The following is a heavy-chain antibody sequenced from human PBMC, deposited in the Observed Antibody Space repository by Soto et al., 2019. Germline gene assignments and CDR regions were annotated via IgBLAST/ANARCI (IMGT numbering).Heavy chain of an antibody. J-gene: IGHJ6*02. CDR1: GGSISSGGYS. CDR2: IYHSGST. D-gene: IGHD3-3*01. V-gene: IGHV4-30-2*01. CDR3: ARARGFAHITIFGVPIKQQDYYGMDV. Sequence: PSETLSLTCAVSGGSISSGGYSWSWIRQPPGKGLEWIGYIYHSGSTYYNPSLKSRVTISVDRSKNQFSLKLSSVTAADTAVYYCARARGFAHITIFGVPIKQQDYYGMDVWGQGTTVTVSS.